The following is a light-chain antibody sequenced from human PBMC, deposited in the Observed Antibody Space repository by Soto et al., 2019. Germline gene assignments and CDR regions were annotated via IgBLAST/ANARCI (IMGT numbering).Light chain of an antibody. CDR2: AAS. CDR1: QGISRD. J-gene: IGKJ1*01. V-gene: IGKV1-8*01. Sequence: AIRMTQSPSSLSASTGDRVTITCRASQGISRDLAWYQQKPGKAPKLLIYAASTLQSGVPSRFSGSGSGTDFTLTISCLQSEDFATYYCQQYYSYPRTFGQGTKVEIK. CDR3: QQYYSYPRT.